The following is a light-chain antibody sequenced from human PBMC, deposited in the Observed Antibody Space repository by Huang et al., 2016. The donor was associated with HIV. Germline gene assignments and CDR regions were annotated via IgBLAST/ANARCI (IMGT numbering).Light chain of an antibody. Sequence: DIQMTQSPSSLSASVGVRVTITCRASQNIKKYLNWYQQKPGKAPTLLIYGASSLQSGVPSRFSGSGSGTEFTLTISSLQPEDVATYYCQQSYSTLLFTFGPGTKVDI. CDR2: GAS. J-gene: IGKJ3*01. V-gene: IGKV1-39*01. CDR3: QQSYSTLLFT. CDR1: QNIKKY.